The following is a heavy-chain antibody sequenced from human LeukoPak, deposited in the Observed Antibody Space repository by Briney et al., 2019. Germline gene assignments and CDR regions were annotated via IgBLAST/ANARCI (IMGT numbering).Heavy chain of an antibody. CDR2: ISYDGSNK. J-gene: IGHJ3*02. CDR1: GFTFSSYA. V-gene: IGHV3-30*04. CDR3: ARHETDAGAFDI. Sequence: PGGSLRLSCAASGFTFSSYAMHWVRQAPGKGLEWVAVISYDGSNKYYADSVKGRFTISRDNSKNTLYLQMNSLRAEDTAVYYCARHETDAGAFDIWGQGTMVTVSS.